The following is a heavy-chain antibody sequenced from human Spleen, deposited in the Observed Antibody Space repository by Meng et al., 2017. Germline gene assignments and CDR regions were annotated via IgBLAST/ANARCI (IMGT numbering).Heavy chain of an antibody. CDR1: GFTFSTSE. CDR2: ISSGADII. D-gene: IGHD7-27*01. J-gene: IGHJ4*02. CDR3: ARYWGGKIY. Sequence: GGSLRLSCAVSGFTFSTSEMNWVRQAPGKGLEWLAYISSGADIIFYADSVKGRFTVSRDNARNLLYLQMNSLRAGDTAVYYCARYWGGKIYWGQGTLVTVSS. V-gene: IGHV3-48*03.